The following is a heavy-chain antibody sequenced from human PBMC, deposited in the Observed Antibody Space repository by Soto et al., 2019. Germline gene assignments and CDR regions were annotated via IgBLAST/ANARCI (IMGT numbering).Heavy chain of an antibody. V-gene: IGHV3-21*01. CDR3: ARVVTMVRGVIGHYYYGMDV. CDR1: GFTFSSYS. CDR2: ISSSSSYI. D-gene: IGHD3-10*01. J-gene: IGHJ6*02. Sequence: EVQLVESGGGLVKPGGSLRLSCAASGFTFSSYSMNWVRQAPGKGLEWVSSISSSSSYIYYADSVKGRFTISRDNAKNSLYLQMNSLRAEDTAVYYCARVVTMVRGVIGHYYYGMDVWGQGTTVTVSS.